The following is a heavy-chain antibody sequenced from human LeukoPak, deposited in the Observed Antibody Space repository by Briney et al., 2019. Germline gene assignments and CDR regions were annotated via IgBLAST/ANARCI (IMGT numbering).Heavy chain of an antibody. Sequence: GGSLRLSCAASGFTFSSYAMSWVRQAPEKGLEWVSAISGSGGSTYYADSVKGRFTISRDNSKNTLYLQMNSLRAEDTAVYYCAKGGYDSSGYYYADYWGQGTLVTVSS. J-gene: IGHJ4*02. CDR2: ISGSGGST. D-gene: IGHD3-22*01. V-gene: IGHV3-23*01. CDR3: AKGGYDSSGYYYADY. CDR1: GFTFSSYA.